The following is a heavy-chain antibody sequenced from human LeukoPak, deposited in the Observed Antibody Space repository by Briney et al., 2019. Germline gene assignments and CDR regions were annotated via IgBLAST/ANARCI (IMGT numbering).Heavy chain of an antibody. Sequence: GGSLRLSCAASGFTFHTYAMSWVRQAPGKGLECVSSISGGGDTTNYADSVKGRFIISRDNSKNTLYLQMNSLRAEDTAIYYCAKATIQQWLVKVDSFDSWGQGILVTVSS. D-gene: IGHD6-19*01. J-gene: IGHJ4*02. CDR1: GFTFHTYA. V-gene: IGHV3-23*01. CDR3: AKATIQQWLVKVDSFDS. CDR2: ISGGGDTT.